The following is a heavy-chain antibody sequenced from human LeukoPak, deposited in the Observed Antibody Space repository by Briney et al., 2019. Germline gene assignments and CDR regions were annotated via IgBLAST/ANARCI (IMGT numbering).Heavy chain of an antibody. CDR3: ARDRKGYCSGGSCYSWFDP. V-gene: IGHV1-18*01. D-gene: IGHD2-15*01. CDR2: ISAYNGNT. Sequence: ASVKVSCKASGYTFTSYGISWVRQAPGQGLEWMGWISAYNGNTNYAQKLQGRVTMTTDTSTSTAYMELRSLRSDDTAVYCCARDRKGYCSGGSCYSWFDPWGQGTLVTVSS. J-gene: IGHJ5*02. CDR1: GYTFTSYG.